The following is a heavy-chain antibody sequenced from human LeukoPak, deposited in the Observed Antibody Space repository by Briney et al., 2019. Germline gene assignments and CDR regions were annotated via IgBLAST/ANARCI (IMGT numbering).Heavy chain of an antibody. V-gene: IGHV4-34*01. CDR2: INHSGRT. Sequence: SETLSLTCTVSGGSINSHYWNWIRQSPGKGLEWIGEINHSGRTYYNPSLKSRVTISVDTSKNQFSLNLSSVTAADTAVYYCARDVVVVPAAIHYGMDVWGQGTTVTVSS. CDR1: GGSINSHY. J-gene: IGHJ6*02. D-gene: IGHD2-2*01. CDR3: ARDVVVVPAAIHYGMDV.